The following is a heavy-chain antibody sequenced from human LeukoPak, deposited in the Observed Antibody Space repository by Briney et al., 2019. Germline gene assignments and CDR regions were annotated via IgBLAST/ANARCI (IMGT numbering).Heavy chain of an antibody. J-gene: IGHJ4*02. Sequence: ASVKVSCKVSGYTFTTYYMHWVRQAPGQGLEWMGIINPSGGSTNYAQKFQGRVTMTRDTSTSTVYMELSSLRSEDTAVYYCAGEMSQARHVGDYWGQGTLATVSS. D-gene: IGHD6-6*01. CDR3: AGEMSQARHVGDY. V-gene: IGHV1-46*03. CDR2: INPSGGST. CDR1: GYTFTTYY.